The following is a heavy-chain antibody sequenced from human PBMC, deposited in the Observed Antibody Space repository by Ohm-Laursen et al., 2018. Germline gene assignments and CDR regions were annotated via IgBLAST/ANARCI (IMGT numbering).Heavy chain of an antibody. CDR3: VRGCLGGSCYTFDY. Sequence: SVKVSCNASGDIFSSYAIHWVRQAPGQGLEYLGGIIPIFGTPDYAQSFQGRVTITTDDSTSTAYMELSSLRSEDTAIYYCVRGCLGGSCYTFDYWGQGALLTVST. J-gene: IGHJ4*02. CDR1: GDIFSSYA. CDR2: IIPIFGTP. V-gene: IGHV1-69*05. D-gene: IGHD2-15*01.